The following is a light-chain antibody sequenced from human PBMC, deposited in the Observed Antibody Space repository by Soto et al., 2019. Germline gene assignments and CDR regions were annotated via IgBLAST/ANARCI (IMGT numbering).Light chain of an antibody. J-gene: IGLJ1*01. V-gene: IGLV2-23*01. CDR3: CSYAGSSTPYV. Sequence: QSALTQPASVSGSPGQSITISCTGTSSDVGSYNLVSWYQQHPGKAPKLMIYEGSKRPSGVSNRFSGSKSGNTASLTISGLPAEDEADYYCCSYAGSSTPYVFGTGTKVTV. CDR1: SSDVGSYNL. CDR2: EGS.